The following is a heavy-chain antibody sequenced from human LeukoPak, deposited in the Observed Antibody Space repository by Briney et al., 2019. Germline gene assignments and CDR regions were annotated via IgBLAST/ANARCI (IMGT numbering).Heavy chain of an antibody. D-gene: IGHD1-1*01. V-gene: IGHV3-74*01. Sequence: PGGSLRLSCVASGFTISSYWTYWVRQVPGKGLVWVSHIISDGRSTNCADSVKGRFTISRDDAKNTVYLQMNSLTVEDTAVYYCARGSRDWKGMDYWGQGTLVTVSS. CDR3: ARGSRDWKGMDY. CDR1: GFTISSYW. J-gene: IGHJ4*02. CDR2: IISDGRST.